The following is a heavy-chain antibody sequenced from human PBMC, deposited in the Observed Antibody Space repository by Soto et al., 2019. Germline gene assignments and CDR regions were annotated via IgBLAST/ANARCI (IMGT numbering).Heavy chain of an antibody. CDR3: ARALSVAGMDWFHP. V-gene: IGHV1-3*01. CDR2: INAGNGNT. Sequence: GASVKVSCKASGYTFTSDAMHWVRQAPGQRLEWMGWINAGNGNTKYSQKFQGRVTITRDTSASTAYMELSSLRSEDTAVYYCARALSVAGMDWFHPWGQGTLVTVSS. D-gene: IGHD6-19*01. J-gene: IGHJ5*02. CDR1: GYTFTSDA.